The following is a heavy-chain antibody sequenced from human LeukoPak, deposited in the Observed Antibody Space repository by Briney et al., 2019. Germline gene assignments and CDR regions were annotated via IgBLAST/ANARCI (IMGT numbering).Heavy chain of an antibody. CDR1: GGSISDYF. J-gene: IGHJ4*02. CDR3: ARAITRPAGPYFDY. D-gene: IGHD6-6*01. V-gene: IGHV4-4*07. CDR2: VYTSGYT. Sequence: PSETLSLTCTVSGGSISDYFWTWIRQPAGKGLEYIGRVYTSGYTNSDPSLKSRVTMSVDTSKNLVSLKLSSVTAADTAVYCCARAITRPAGPYFDYWGQGTLVTVSS.